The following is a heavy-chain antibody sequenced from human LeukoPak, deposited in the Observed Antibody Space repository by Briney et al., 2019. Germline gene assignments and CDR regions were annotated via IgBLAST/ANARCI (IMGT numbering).Heavy chain of an antibody. CDR1: GGSISSYY. D-gene: IGHD4-23*01. Sequence: SETLSLTCTVSGGSISSYYWSWIRQPPGKGLEWIGYIYYIGNTNYNPSLKGRVTIAVDTSKTQFSLRLSSVTAADTAVYYCARVRGGYSDYWGQGTLVTVSS. CDR3: ARVRGGYSDY. J-gene: IGHJ4*02. CDR2: IYYIGNT. V-gene: IGHV4-59*01.